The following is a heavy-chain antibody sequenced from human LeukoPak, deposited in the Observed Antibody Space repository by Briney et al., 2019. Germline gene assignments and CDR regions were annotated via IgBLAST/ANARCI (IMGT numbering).Heavy chain of an antibody. CDR1: GFTFSSYE. CDR3: ARVPIFGVVIEYNWFDP. CDR2: ISSSGSTI. Sequence: GGSLRLSCAASGFTFSSYEMNWVRQAPGKGLEWVSYISSSGSTIYYADSVKGRFTISRDNTKNSLYLQMNSLRAEGTAVYYCARVPIFGVVIEYNWFDPWGQGTLVTVSS. J-gene: IGHJ5*02. V-gene: IGHV3-48*03. D-gene: IGHD3-3*01.